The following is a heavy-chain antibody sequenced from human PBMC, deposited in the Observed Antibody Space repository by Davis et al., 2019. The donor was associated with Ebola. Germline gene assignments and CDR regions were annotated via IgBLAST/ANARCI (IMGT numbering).Heavy chain of an antibody. Sequence: MPSETLSLTCTVSGGSINNFYWNWIRQPPGKGLEWIGYIYSSGSTNYNPSLKSRVSMSIDTSKRQFSLKLSSVTAADTATYYCARTMDTIFGVKLFDRWGQGTLVTVSS. D-gene: IGHD3-3*01. CDR2: IYSSGST. CDR3: ARTMDTIFGVKLFDR. CDR1: GGSINNFY. J-gene: IGHJ5*02. V-gene: IGHV4-59*01.